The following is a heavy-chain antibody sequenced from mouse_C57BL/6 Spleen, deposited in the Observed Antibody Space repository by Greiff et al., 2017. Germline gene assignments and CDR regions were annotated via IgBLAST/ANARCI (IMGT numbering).Heavy chain of an antibody. CDR2: IYWDDDK. Sequence: QVTLKVCGPGILQSSQTLSLTCSFSGFSLSTSGMGVSWIRQPSGKGLEWLAHIYWDDDKRSNPSLKSRLTISKDTSRNQVFLKITSVDTADTATYYCARVDGNYNYAMDYWGQGTSVTVSS. CDR1: GFSLSTSGMG. J-gene: IGHJ4*01. D-gene: IGHD2-1*01. V-gene: IGHV8-12*01. CDR3: ARVDGNYNYAMDY.